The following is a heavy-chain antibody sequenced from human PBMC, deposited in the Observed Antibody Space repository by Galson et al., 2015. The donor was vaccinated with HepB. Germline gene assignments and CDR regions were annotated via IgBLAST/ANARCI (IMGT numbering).Heavy chain of an antibody. D-gene: IGHD2/OR15-2a*01. CDR2: INAGNGNT. V-gene: IGHV1-3*01. CDR1: GYTFTSYA. CDR3: ARAFRYYGMDV. Sequence: QSGAEVKKPGESLKVSCKASGYTFTSYAMHWVRQAPGQRLEWMGWINAGNGNTKYSQKFQGRVTITRDTSASTAYMELSSLRSEDTAVYYCARAFRYYGMDVWGQGTTVTVSS. J-gene: IGHJ6*02.